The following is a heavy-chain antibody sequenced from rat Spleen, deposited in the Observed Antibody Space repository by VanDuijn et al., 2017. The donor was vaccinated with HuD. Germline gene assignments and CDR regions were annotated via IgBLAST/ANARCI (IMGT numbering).Heavy chain of an antibody. V-gene: IGHV5-7*01. CDR2: IVDDGSNT. CDR1: GFTFSDYY. D-gene: IGHD1-9*01. Sequence: EVQLVESGGGLVQPGRSMKVSCAASGFTFSDYYMAWVRQAPKKGLEWVAAIVDDGSNTFYRDSVKGRFTISRDNAKSTLYLQVDSLRSEDTAIYYCARPTTGIPFNYWGQGVMVTVSS. CDR3: ARPTTGIPFNY. J-gene: IGHJ2*01.